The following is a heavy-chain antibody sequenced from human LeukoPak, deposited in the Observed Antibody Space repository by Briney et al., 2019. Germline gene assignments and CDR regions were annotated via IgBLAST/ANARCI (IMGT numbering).Heavy chain of an antibody. Sequence: GGSLRLSCAASGFTFSDHYMDWVRQAPGKGLERVGRTRKKTNSYTTEYAASVKGRFTISRDDSKNSPYLQMNSLKAEDTAVYYCTRVVLVGTTYSYFDYWGQGTLVTVSS. D-gene: IGHD1-26*01. CDR2: TRKKTNSYTT. CDR3: TRVVLVGTTYSYFDY. J-gene: IGHJ4*02. V-gene: IGHV3-72*01. CDR1: GFTFSDHY.